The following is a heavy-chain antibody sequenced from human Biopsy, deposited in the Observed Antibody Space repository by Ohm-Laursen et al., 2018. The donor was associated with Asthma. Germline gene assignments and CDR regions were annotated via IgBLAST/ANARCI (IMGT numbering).Heavy chain of an antibody. CDR2: LIPVLGTP. V-gene: IGHV1-69*13. CDR1: GDSFSNYA. J-gene: IGHJ6*02. CDR3: ARGYSGSDRIVYYYSGLEV. D-gene: IGHD5-12*01. Sequence: SVKVSCKASGDSFSNYAVSWVRQAPGQGLEWMGGLIPVLGTPDHTQMFEGRVTITADESTSTAYMELSSLSSEDTAVYYCARGYSGSDRIVYYYSGLEVWGQGTTVTVSS.